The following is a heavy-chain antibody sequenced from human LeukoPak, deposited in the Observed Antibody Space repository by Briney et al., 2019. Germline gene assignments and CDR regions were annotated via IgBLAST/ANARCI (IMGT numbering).Heavy chain of an antibody. V-gene: IGHV3-30*04. CDR3: ASSLPRYSSSWYLFNY. CDR2: ISYDGSNK. Sequence: PGRSLRLSCAASGFTFSSYAMHWVRQAPGKGLEWVAVISYDGSNKYYADSVKGRFTISRDNSKNTLYLQMNSLRAEDTAVYYCASSLPRYSSSWYLFNYWGQGTLVTVSS. D-gene: IGHD6-13*01. J-gene: IGHJ4*02. CDR1: GFTFSSYA.